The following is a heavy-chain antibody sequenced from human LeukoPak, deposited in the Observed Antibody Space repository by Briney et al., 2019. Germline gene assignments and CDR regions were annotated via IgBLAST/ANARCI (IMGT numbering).Heavy chain of an antibody. CDR2: ISSSSSYI. J-gene: IGHJ6*03. V-gene: IGHV3-21*01. CDR3: ARDGNLEANQLLYGVYYYYYMDV. CDR1: GFTFSSYS. D-gene: IGHD2-2*02. Sequence: AGGSLRLSCAASGFTFSSYSMNWVRQAPGKGLEWVSSISSSSSYIYYADSVKGRFTISRDNAKNSLYLQMNSLRAEDTAVYYCARDGNLEANQLLYGVYYYYYMDVWGKGTTVTVSS.